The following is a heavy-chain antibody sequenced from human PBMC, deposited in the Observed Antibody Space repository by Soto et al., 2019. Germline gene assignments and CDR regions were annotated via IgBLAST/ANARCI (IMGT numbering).Heavy chain of an antibody. Sequence: QVQLQESDPGLVKPSQTLSLTCTVSGGSISSGGYYWSWIRQHPGKGLEWIGYIYYSGSTYYNPSLKSRVTISVDTSKNQFSLKLSSVTAADTAVYYCARDVARGGNFDYWGQGTLVTVYS. J-gene: IGHJ4*02. V-gene: IGHV4-31*03. CDR3: ARDVARGGNFDY. D-gene: IGHD3-16*01. CDR1: GGSISSGGYY. CDR2: IYYSGST.